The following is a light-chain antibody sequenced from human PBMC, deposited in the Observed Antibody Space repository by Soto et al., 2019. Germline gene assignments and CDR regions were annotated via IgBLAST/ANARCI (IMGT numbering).Light chain of an antibody. CDR3: SSYTSSSTRV. V-gene: IGLV2-14*01. CDR2: EVS. J-gene: IGLJ3*02. Sequence: QSALTQPASVSGSPGQSITISCTGTSSDVGGYNYVSWYQQKPGKAPKLMIYEVSNRPSGVSHRFSGSKSGNTASLTISGRQAEDEADYYCSSYTSSSTRVFGGGTKVTVL. CDR1: SSDVGGYNY.